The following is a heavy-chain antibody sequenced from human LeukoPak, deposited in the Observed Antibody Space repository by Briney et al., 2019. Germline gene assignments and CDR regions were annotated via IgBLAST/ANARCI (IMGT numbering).Heavy chain of an antibody. CDR3: ARGGSGWYYYYYYMDV. J-gene: IGHJ6*03. CDR1: GFTFSSYA. D-gene: IGHD6-19*01. Sequence: GSLRLSCAASGFTFSSYAMHWVRQAPGKGLEYVSAISSNGGSTYYANSVKGRFTISRDNSKNTLYLQMGSLRAEDTAVYYCARGGSGWYYYYYYMDVWGKGTTVTVSS. V-gene: IGHV3-64*01. CDR2: ISSNGGST.